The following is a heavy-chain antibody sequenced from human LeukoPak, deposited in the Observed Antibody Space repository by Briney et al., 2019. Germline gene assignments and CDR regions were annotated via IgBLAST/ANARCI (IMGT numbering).Heavy chain of an antibody. CDR1: GGSFSGYY. Sequence: SETLSLTCAVYGGSFSGYYWSWIRQPPGKGLGWIGEINHSGSTNYNPSLKSRVTISVDTSKNQFSLKLSSVTAADTAVYYCASEGIAVAGTRAFDIWGQGTMVTVSS. V-gene: IGHV4-34*01. CDR3: ASEGIAVAGTRAFDI. D-gene: IGHD6-19*01. CDR2: INHSGST. J-gene: IGHJ3*02.